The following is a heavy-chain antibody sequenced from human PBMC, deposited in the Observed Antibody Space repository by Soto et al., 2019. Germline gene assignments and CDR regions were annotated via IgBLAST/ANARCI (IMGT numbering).Heavy chain of an antibody. CDR1: GDSVSSNSAG. V-gene: IGHV6-1*01. D-gene: IGHD3-10*01. CDR3: TGITWFRGMDV. Sequence: SQTLSLTCVISGDSVSSNSAGWNWIRQSPSRGLEWLGRTYYKSKWNNDYALSVKSRITINPDTSKNQFSLHLYSVTPEDTAVYYCTGITWFRGMDVWGQGTPVTISS. CDR2: TYYKSKWNN. J-gene: IGHJ6*02.